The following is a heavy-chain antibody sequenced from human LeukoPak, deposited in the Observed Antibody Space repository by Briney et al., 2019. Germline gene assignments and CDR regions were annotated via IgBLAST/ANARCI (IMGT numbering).Heavy chain of an antibody. V-gene: IGHV4-34*01. J-gene: IGHJ3*02. Sequence: SETLSLTCAVYGGSFSGYYWSWIRQPPGKGLEWIGEINHSGSTNYNPSLKSRVTISVDTSKNQFSLKLSSVTAADTAVYYCARDKFPLVGATGDDAFDIWGQGTMVTVSS. CDR1: GGSFSGYY. CDR2: INHSGST. CDR3: ARDKFPLVGATGDDAFDI. D-gene: IGHD1-26*01.